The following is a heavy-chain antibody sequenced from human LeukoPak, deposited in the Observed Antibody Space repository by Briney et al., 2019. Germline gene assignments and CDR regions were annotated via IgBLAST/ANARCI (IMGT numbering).Heavy chain of an antibody. D-gene: IGHD3-10*01. J-gene: IGHJ4*02. CDR2: INHSGST. Sequence: PSETLSLTCTVSGGSISSYYWSWIRQPPGKGLEWIGEINHSGSTYYNPSLKSRVTISVDTSKNQFSLKLSSVTAADTAVYYCARWVYGSGVFDYWGQGTLVTVSS. V-gene: IGHV4-34*01. CDR1: GGSISSYY. CDR3: ARWVYGSGVFDY.